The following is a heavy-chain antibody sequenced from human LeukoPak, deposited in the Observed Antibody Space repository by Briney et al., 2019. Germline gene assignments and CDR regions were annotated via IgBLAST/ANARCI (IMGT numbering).Heavy chain of an antibody. CDR2: INSDGIST. D-gene: IGHD4-17*01. V-gene: IGHV3-74*01. CDR3: ARVAYGDYSFDY. J-gene: IGHJ4*02. CDR1: GFTFSRHW. Sequence: GSLRLSCAASGFTFSRHWMHWVRQAPGKGLVWVSRINSDGISTTYADSVKGRFTISRDNAKNSLYLQMNSLRAEDTAVYYCARVAYGDYSFDYWGQGTLVTVSS.